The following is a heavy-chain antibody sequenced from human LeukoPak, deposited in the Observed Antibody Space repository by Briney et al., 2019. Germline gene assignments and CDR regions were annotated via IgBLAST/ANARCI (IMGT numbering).Heavy chain of an antibody. Sequence: SETLSLTCAVSGGSISSSNWWSWVRQPPGKGLEWIGEGSESGGTKFNPSLKSRVTISADTSKNQFSLKVSSVTAADTAVYYCATKEVLAFHIWGQGTMVTVSS. CDR2: GSESGGT. V-gene: IGHV4-4*02. CDR3: ATKEVLAFHI. J-gene: IGHJ3*02. CDR1: GGSISSSNW.